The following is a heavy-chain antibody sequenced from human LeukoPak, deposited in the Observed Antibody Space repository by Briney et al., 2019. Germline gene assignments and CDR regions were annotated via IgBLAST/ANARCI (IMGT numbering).Heavy chain of an antibody. D-gene: IGHD3-10*01. Sequence: ASVRVSCKASGYTFTSYGISGVRQAPGQGLEWMGWISAYNGNTNYAQTLQGRVTMTTDTSTSTAYMELRSLRSDDTAVYYCARSPTRDYGSGSYYNRAPFDYWGQGTLVTVSS. CDR1: GYTFTSYG. CDR2: ISAYNGNT. J-gene: IGHJ4*02. V-gene: IGHV1-18*01. CDR3: ARSPTRDYGSGSYYNRAPFDY.